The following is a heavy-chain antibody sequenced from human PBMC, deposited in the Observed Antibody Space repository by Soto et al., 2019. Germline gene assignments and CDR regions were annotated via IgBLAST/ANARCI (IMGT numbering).Heavy chain of an antibody. J-gene: IGHJ4*02. D-gene: IGHD3-9*01. CDR3: ASTRTGYFDWLLSNGGRRIDY. CDR1: GFTFSSYS. Sequence: GSLRLSCAASGFTFSSYSMNWVRQAPGKGLEWVSSISSSSSYIYYADSVKGRFTISRDNAKNSLYLQMNSLRAEDTAVYYCASTRTGYFDWLLSNGGRRIDYWGQGTLVTVSS. V-gene: IGHV3-21*01. CDR2: ISSSSSYI.